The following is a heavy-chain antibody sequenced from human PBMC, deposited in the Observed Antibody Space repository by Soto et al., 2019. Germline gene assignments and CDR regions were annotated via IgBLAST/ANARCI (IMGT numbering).Heavy chain of an antibody. CDR1: GYTFTSYA. CDR3: TKRRSARPGFDAFDL. CDR2: ISGDSGSS. J-gene: IGHJ3*01. Sequence: SCKASGYTFTSYAMHWVRQLPGKGLEWVAGISGDSGSSGYADSVRGRFTVSRDNAKNSLFLQMSSLSPEDTALYYCTKRRSARPGFDAFDLWGQGTMVTVSS. V-gene: IGHV3-9*01.